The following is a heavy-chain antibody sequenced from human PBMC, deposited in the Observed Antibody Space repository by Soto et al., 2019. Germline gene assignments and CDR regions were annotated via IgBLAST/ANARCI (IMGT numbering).Heavy chain of an antibody. Sequence: SETLSLTCSVSGVSITSYYWSWIRQSAGGGLEWMGRINTDGLSTYSPSFKSRLTMSLDTSKNQVSLRLISVTAADTAVYFCARFPVAVAATEDYYGLDVWGQGTTVTVAS. CDR3: ARFPVAVAATEDYYGLDV. CDR2: INTDGLS. V-gene: IGHV4-4*07. CDR1: GVSITSYY. D-gene: IGHD2-15*01. J-gene: IGHJ6*02.